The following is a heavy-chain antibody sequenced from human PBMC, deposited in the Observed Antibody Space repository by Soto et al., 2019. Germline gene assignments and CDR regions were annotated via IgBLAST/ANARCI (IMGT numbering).Heavy chain of an antibody. CDR3: ARSNWYSEY. CDR2: IYYTRST. D-gene: IGHD7-27*01. J-gene: IGHJ4*02. Sequence: QVQLQESGPGLVKPSETLSLTCTVSGGSINNHYWSWIRQPPGKGLEWIGYIYYTRSTNYNPSLKSRVHKSVHTSKNQFYLNLTTLTAADTAIYYCARSNWYSEYWGQGPLVPVSS. V-gene: IGHV4-59*11. CDR1: GGSINNHY.